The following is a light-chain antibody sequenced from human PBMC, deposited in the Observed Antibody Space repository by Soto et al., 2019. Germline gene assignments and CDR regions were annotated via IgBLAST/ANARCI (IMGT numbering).Light chain of an antibody. V-gene: IGKV3-11*01. CDR3: QQRRSWQVT. CDR2: DAS. J-gene: IGKJ5*01. Sequence: EIVLTESPATLSFSPGESATLSCRATRSVSSYLAWYQQKPGQAPRLLIYDASSRPTDIPARFSGSGSGTNFTLTISSLETEDFAVYYCQQRRSWQVTFGQGTRLEIK. CDR1: RSVSSY.